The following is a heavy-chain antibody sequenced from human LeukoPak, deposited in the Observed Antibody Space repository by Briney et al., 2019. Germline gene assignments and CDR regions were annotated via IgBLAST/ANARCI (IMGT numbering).Heavy chain of an antibody. CDR2: IYTSGST. D-gene: IGHD2-8*01. Sequence: SETLSLSCTASGGTISSYYWSWIRQPAGKGLEWIGRIYTSGSTSYNPSLKSRVTMSVDTSKNQFSLKLSSVTAEDTGVYYCARDRETRTSDSWGQGTLVTVSS. CDR1: GGTISSYY. V-gene: IGHV4-4*07. J-gene: IGHJ4*02. CDR3: ARDRETRTSDS.